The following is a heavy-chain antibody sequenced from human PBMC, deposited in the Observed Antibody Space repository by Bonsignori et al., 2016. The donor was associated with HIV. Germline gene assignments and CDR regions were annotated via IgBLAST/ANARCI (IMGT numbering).Heavy chain of an antibody. CDR2: IYSGGST. V-gene: IGHV3-53*01. CDR1: GFTVSSNY. D-gene: IGHD2-15*01. J-gene: IGHJ4*02. Sequence: GGSLRLSCAASGFTVSSNYMSWVRQAPGKGLEWVSVIYSGGSTYYADSVKGRFTISRDNSKNTLYLQMNSLRAEDTAVYYCAREGPDCSGGSCYLDYWGQGTLVTVSS. CDR3: AREGPDCSGGSCYLDY.